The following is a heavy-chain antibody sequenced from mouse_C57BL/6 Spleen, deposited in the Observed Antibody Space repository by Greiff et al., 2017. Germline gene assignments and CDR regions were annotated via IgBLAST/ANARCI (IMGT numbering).Heavy chain of an antibody. Sequence: EVQLVESGGGLVQPKGSLKLSCAASGFSFNTYAMNWVRQAPGKGLEWVARIRSKSNNYATYYADSVKDRFTISRDDSESMLYLQMNNLKTEDTAMYYCVREDNSTVLYWYFDVWGTGTTVTVSS. CDR2: IRSKSNNYAT. J-gene: IGHJ1*03. CDR3: VREDNSTVLYWYFDV. D-gene: IGHD1-1*01. CDR1: GFSFNTYA. V-gene: IGHV10-1*01.